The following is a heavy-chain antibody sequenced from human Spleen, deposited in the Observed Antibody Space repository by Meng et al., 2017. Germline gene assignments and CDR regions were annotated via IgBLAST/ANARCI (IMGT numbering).Heavy chain of an antibody. CDR2: MNPINGNT. CDR1: GYTFTDYD. V-gene: IGHV1-8*01. D-gene: IGHD2-2*01. J-gene: IGHJ4*01. Sequence: QVHLVQSGAEVKKPGASVKVSCKASGYTFTDYDVNWVRQAAGQGLEWMGWMNPINGNTGYAQKFQGRVAMTRNTSITTAYMELSSLRSEDTAVYYCARFCRSSSCPDYWGHGTLVTVSS. CDR3: ARFCRSSSCPDY.